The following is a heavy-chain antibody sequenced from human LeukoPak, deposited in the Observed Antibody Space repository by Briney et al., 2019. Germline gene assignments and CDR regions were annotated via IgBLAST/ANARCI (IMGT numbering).Heavy chain of an antibody. J-gene: IGHJ4*02. CDR3: ARWIQLWSSDYFDY. V-gene: IGHV3-7*01. Sequence: AGGSLRLSCAASGFTFSSYWMSWVRQAPGKGLEWVANIKQDGSEKYYVDSVKGRFTISRDNAKNSLYLQMNSLRAEDTAVYYCARWIQLWSSDYFDYWGQGTLVTVSS. CDR2: IKQDGSEK. D-gene: IGHD5-18*01. CDR1: GFTFSSYW.